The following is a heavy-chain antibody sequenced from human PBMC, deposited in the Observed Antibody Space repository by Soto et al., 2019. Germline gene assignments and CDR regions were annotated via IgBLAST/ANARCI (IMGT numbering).Heavy chain of an antibody. J-gene: IGHJ4*02. CDR3: AKNNRYCSSTNCFVFDY. CDR2: IKQDGSEK. Sequence: EVQLVESGGGLVQPGGSLRLSCAASGFTFNNYWMSWVRQAPGKGLEGGANIKQDGSEKYYVDSVKGRFTISRDNAKNSLYLQMNSLRAEDTAVYYCAKNNRYCSSTNCFVFDYWGQGTLVTVSS. CDR1: GFTFNNYW. D-gene: IGHD2-2*01. V-gene: IGHV3-7*01.